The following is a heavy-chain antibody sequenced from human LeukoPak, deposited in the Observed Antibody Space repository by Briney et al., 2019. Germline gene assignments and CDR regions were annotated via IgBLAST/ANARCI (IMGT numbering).Heavy chain of an antibody. D-gene: IGHD5-24*01. CDR1: GFTSRNYW. CDR2: IKQDVSDK. J-gene: IGHJ3*02. CDR3: ARRWRSAFDI. V-gene: IGHV3-7*01. Sequence: PGGSLRLSCAAPGFTSRNYWMSWVRQAPGKGLEWVANIKQDVSDKYYVDSLKGRFTISRDNAKNSLYLQMNSLRAEDTAVYYRARRWRSAFDIWGQGTMVTVSS.